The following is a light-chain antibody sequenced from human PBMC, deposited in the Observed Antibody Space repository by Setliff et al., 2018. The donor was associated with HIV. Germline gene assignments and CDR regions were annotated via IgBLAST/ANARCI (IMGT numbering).Light chain of an antibody. J-gene: IGKJ1*01. Sequence: DIQMTQSPSTLSASVGDRVTITCRASQRIDTWLAWYQQKPGKAPKLLIYKASSLESGVPSRFSGSGSGTEFTLTISSLQPDDFATYYCQQYNTYSRTFGQGTKVDNK. CDR3: QQYNTYSRT. V-gene: IGKV1-5*03. CDR2: KAS. CDR1: QRIDTW.